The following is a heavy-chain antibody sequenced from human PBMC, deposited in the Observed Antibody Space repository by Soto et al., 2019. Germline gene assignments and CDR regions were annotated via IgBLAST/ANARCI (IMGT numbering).Heavy chain of an antibody. V-gene: IGHV3-48*03. Sequence: GGSLRLSCAASGFTFSSYEMNWVRQAPGKGLEWVSYISSSGSTIYYADSVKGRFTISRDNAKNSLYLQMNSLRAEDTDVYYCAIAPAAGGQDAFDIWGQGTMVTVSS. CDR2: ISSSGSTI. J-gene: IGHJ3*02. CDR3: AIAPAAGGQDAFDI. CDR1: GFTFSSYE. D-gene: IGHD6-13*01.